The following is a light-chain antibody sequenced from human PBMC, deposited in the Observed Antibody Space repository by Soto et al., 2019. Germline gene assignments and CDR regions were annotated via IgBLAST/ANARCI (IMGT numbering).Light chain of an antibody. CDR1: QTINSRD. J-gene: IGKJ2*01. V-gene: IGKV3-20*01. CDR3: KQYDT. Sequence: EIVLTQSPGTLSLSPGERATLSCRASQTINSRDLAWYQQRPGQAPRLLIYGASSRATGIPDRFTGSGSGTTFTIPVRRVEPEYFGVYYCKQYDTFGQGTKLEIK. CDR2: GAS.